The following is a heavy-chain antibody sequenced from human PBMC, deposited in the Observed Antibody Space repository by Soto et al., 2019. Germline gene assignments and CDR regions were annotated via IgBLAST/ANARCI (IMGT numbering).Heavy chain of an antibody. D-gene: IGHD5-12*01. J-gene: IGHJ6*02. Sequence: ASVKVSCKASGYTFTGYYMHWVRQAPGQGLEWMGWISGHNGKADYAENFQGRVIMTTDTSTATASMDLRGLRSDDTAVYYCARKGYIGNFAMDVWGQGTTVTVSS. CDR1: GYTFTGYY. CDR2: ISGHNGKA. CDR3: ARKGYIGNFAMDV. V-gene: IGHV1-18*04.